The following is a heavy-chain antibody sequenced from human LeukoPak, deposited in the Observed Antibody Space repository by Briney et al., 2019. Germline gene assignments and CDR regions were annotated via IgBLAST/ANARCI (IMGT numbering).Heavy chain of an antibody. CDR1: GGSISSSSYY. Sequence: PSETLSLTCTVSGGSISSSSYYWGWIRQPPGKGLEWIGSIYYSGSTYYNPSLKSRVTISVDTSKNQFSLKLSSVTAADTAVYYCARDLLIGGKPAIFDYWGQGTLVTVSS. CDR2: IYYSGST. CDR3: ARDLLIGGKPAIFDY. V-gene: IGHV4-39*07. J-gene: IGHJ4*02. D-gene: IGHD4-23*01.